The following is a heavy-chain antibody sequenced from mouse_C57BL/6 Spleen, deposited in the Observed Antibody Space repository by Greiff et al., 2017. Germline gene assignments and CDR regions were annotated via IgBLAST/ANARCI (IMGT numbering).Heavy chain of an antibody. CDR1: GYSFTSYY. V-gene: IGHV1-66*01. Sequence: QVQLQQSGPELVKPGASVKISCKASGYSFTSYYIHWVKQRPGQGLEWIGWIYPGSGNTKYNETFKGKATLTADTSSSTAYMQLSSLTSEASAVYYCAVYGSSYVKYFDVWGTGTTVTVSS. D-gene: IGHD1-1*01. CDR2: IYPGSGNT. J-gene: IGHJ1*03. CDR3: AVYGSSYVKYFDV.